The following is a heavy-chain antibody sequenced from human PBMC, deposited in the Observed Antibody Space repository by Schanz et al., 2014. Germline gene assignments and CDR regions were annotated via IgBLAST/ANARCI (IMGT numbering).Heavy chain of an antibody. CDR1: GYTFAMYD. CDR2: INTNTANP. D-gene: IGHD5-12*01. V-gene: IGHV7-4-1*02. CDR3: ARGYSGYSNFDY. Sequence: QVQLVQSGSELKKPGASVKVSCKASGYTFAMYDMNWVRQAPGQGLEWIGWINTNTANPTYAQGFTGRFVSTLDASGTTAYLEITSLTAEDTAVYYCARGYSGYSNFDYWGQGALVTVSS. J-gene: IGHJ4*02.